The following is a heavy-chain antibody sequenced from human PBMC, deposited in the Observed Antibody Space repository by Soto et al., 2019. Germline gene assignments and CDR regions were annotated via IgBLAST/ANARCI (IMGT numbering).Heavy chain of an antibody. V-gene: IGHV4-31*03. J-gene: IGHJ2*01. D-gene: IGHD2-2*01. CDR2: IYYSGST. CDR1: GGSISGGGYY. Sequence: PSETLSLTCTVSGGSISGGGYYWSWIRQHPGKGLEWIGYIYYSGSTYYNSSLKSRVTISVDTSKNQFSLKLNSVTAADTAVYYCARAPTYCISSSCPYWYFDLWGRGTLVTVSS. CDR3: ARAPTYCISSSCPYWYFDL.